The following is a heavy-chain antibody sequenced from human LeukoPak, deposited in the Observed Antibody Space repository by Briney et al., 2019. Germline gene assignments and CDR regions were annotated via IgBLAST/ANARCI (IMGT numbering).Heavy chain of an antibody. D-gene: IGHD5-18*01. J-gene: IGHJ4*02. V-gene: IGHV1-46*01. CDR1: GYTFTIYY. CDR3: AREGREFRQLWYFDY. Sequence: ASVTVSFTASGYTFTIYYMHWVRQAPGQGLEWMGIINPSGGSTSYAQKFQGRVTMTRDTSTSTVYMELSSLRSEDTAVYYCAREGREFRQLWYFDYWGQGTLVTVSS. CDR2: INPSGGST.